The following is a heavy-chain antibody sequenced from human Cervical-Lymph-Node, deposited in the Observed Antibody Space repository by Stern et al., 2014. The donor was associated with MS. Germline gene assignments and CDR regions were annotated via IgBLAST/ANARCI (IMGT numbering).Heavy chain of an antibody. CDR3: ATKLSGYYGMDV. CDR2: VYYSGNS. Sequence: QLVESGPGLVKPSETLSLTCTVSGGSIRNNRSYWAWIRQPPGKGLEWIGNVYYSGNSYYNPSLKSRVPVSIDTPKTHFFLMLNSLAAADTAVYFCATKLSGYYGMDVWGQGTTVTVSS. D-gene: IGHD3-3*01. CDR1: GGSIRNNRSY. J-gene: IGHJ6*02. V-gene: IGHV4-39*01.